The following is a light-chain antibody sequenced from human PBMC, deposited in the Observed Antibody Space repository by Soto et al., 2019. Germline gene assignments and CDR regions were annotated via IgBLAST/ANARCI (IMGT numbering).Light chain of an antibody. CDR1: QSLLHSNGYNY. CDR3: MKAPQDPLT. J-gene: IGKJ1*01. V-gene: IGKV2-28*01. Sequence: IVITQSPLSMPVTPGEPASISCRSSQSLLHSNGYNYLDWYLQMPRQSPQLLISLASNGASGVPDRFSGSGSSKGFTLKISRVESEDVGFYHCMKAPQDPLTLGQGDKVDIK. CDR2: LAS.